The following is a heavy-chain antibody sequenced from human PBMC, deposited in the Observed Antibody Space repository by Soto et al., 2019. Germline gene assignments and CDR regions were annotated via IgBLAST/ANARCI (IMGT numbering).Heavy chain of an antibody. CDR3: ARLGSTVTSLDY. V-gene: IGHV4-39*01. D-gene: IGHD4-4*01. CDR2: IYYSGST. J-gene: IGHJ4*02. CDR1: GGSISSSSYY. Sequence: SETLSLTCTVSGGSISSSSYYWGWIRQPPGKGLEWIGSIYYSGSTYYNPSLKSRVTISVDTSKNQFSLKLSSVTAADTAVYYCARLGSTVTSLDYWGQGTLVTVSS.